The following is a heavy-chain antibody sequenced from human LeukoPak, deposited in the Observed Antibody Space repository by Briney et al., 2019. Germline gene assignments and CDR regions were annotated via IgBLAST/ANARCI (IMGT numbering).Heavy chain of an antibody. V-gene: IGHV3-9*01. CDR3: AKDDGGSFDY. Sequence: GRSLRLPCAASGFTFDDYAMHWVRQVPGKGLEWVSGISWNSGSIGYADSVKGRFTISRDNAKNSLYLQMNSLRAGDTALYYCAKDDGGSFDYWGQGTLVTVSS. CDR2: ISWNSGSI. CDR1: GFTFDDYA. J-gene: IGHJ4*02.